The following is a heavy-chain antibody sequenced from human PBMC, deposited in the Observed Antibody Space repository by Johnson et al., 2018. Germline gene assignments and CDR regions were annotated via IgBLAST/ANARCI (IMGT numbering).Heavy chain of an antibody. CDR3: IRRGQSHGGYMDV. J-gene: IGHJ6*03. Sequence: VQLVESGGGLVQPGGSXKLSCAASGFTFSDPAVHWVRQASGKGLEWVGRIRSKPNNYATAYAASVRGRVTISRDDSKSTAYLQINSPKNEDTAVYYCIRRGQSHGGYMDVWGKGTTVTVSS. D-gene: IGHD1-26*01. CDR2: IRSKPNNYAT. CDR1: GFTFSDPA. V-gene: IGHV3-73*01.